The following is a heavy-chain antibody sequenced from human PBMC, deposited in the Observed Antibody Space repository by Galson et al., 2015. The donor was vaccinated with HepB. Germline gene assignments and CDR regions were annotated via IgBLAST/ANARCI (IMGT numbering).Heavy chain of an antibody. J-gene: IGHJ4*02. CDR1: GFTFSNYW. CDR2: IKQDGSDK. D-gene: IGHD6-13*01. Sequence: SLRLSCAASGFTFSNYWMSWVRQAPGKGLEWVANIKQDGSDKYYVDSVRGRFTISRDNAKNSLYLHVNSLTVEDTAVYYCARGLRTRPSPFISAGGIFPWFPDYWGQGTLVTASS. CDR3: ARGLRTRPSPFISAGGIFPWFPDY. V-gene: IGHV3-7*03.